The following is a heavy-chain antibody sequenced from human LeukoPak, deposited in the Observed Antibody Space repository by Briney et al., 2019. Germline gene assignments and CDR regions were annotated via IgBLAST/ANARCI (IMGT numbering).Heavy chain of an antibody. Sequence: ASVKVSFTASVYTFTDYYMHWVRQAPGQGLEWMGWINPYSGGTNYAQKFQGRVTMTRDTSISTAYMELSRLRSDDTAVYYCASSTYDYTKVDFDYWGQGTLVTVSS. J-gene: IGHJ4*02. CDR3: ASSTYDYTKVDFDY. V-gene: IGHV1-2*02. CDR1: VYTFTDYY. CDR2: INPYSGGT. D-gene: IGHD4-11*01.